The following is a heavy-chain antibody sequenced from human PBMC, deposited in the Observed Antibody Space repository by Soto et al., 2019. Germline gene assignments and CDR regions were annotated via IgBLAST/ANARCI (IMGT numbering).Heavy chain of an antibody. V-gene: IGHV4-59*01. D-gene: IGHD2-15*01. CDR3: ARDATLRH. J-gene: IGHJ4*01. Sequence: SETLSLTCVVCGDYMDGFYWDCIGQPPGKGLEWIGNIYYTGNTKYNPTLKSRVSISIDTSKNQFSLQLNSVTAADTAIYYCARDATLRHWGHGTLVTVSS. CDR1: GDYMDGFY. CDR2: IYYTGNT.